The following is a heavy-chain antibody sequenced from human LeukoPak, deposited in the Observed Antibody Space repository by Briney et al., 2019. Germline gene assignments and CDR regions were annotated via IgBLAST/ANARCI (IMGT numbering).Heavy chain of an antibody. D-gene: IGHD2-8*01. V-gene: IGHV4-39*01. J-gene: IGHJ3*02. CDR1: GGSISSSSYY. CDR2: IYYSGST. Sequence: SETLSLTCTVSGGSISSSSYYWGWIRQPPGKGLEWIGSIYYSGSTYYNPSLKSRVTISVDTSKNQFSLKLSSVTAADTAVYYCAKAKRYCTNGVCYTNDAFDIWGQGTMVTVSS. CDR3: AKAKRYCTNGVCYTNDAFDI.